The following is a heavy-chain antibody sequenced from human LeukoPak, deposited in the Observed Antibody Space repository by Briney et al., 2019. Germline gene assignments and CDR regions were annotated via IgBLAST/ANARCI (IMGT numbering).Heavy chain of an antibody. D-gene: IGHD2-8*01. Sequence: PGESLRLSCSGSGFTFRNFAISWVRQAPGKGLEWVSSIGGGDTYYADSVKGRLTISRDDSRSMVDLQMSSLRAEDTAVYYCAKDGQSFNSMYDYFDSWGQGTLVTVSS. CDR2: IGGGDT. V-gene: IGHV3-23*01. CDR3: AKDGQSFNSMYDYFDS. J-gene: IGHJ4*02. CDR1: GFTFRNFA.